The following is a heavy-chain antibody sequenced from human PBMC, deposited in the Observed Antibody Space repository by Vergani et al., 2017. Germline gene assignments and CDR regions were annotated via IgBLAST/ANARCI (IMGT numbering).Heavy chain of an antibody. CDR3: AREVVYYYGSGSYPIPIDY. D-gene: IGHD3-10*01. CDR1: GGSLSSGSYY. V-gene: IGHV4-61*02. Sequence: QVQLQESGPGLVKPSQTLSLTCTVSGGSLSSGSYYWSWIRQPAGKGLEWIGRIYTSGSTNYNPSLKSRVTISVDTSKNQFSLKLSSVTAADTAVYYCAREVVYYYGSGSYPIPIDYWGQGTLVTVSS. J-gene: IGHJ4*02. CDR2: IYTSGST.